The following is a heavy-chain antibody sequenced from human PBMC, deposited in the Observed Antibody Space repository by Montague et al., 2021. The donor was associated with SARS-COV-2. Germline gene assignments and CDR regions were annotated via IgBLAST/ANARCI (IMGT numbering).Heavy chain of an antibody. J-gene: IGHJ3*01. CDR2: IYFSGST. V-gene: IGHV4-31*03. Sequence: TLSLTCTVSGGSITATDYYWSWVRQVPGKGLEWIGDIYFSGSTHYNPSLASRLTMSVDMSKNQFSLSVTSVTDADTAVYFCARDSPGWVGRAFDVWGHGTLVTVSS. CDR3: ARDSPGWVGRAFDV. D-gene: IGHD6-19*01. CDR1: GGSITATDYY.